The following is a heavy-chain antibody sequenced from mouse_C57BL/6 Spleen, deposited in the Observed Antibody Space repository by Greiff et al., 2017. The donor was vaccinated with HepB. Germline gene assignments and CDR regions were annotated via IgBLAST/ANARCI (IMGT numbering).Heavy chain of an antibody. D-gene: IGHD2-13*01. Sequence: EVQGVESGGGLVKPGGSLKLSCAASGFTFSDYGMHWVRQAPEKGLEWVAYISSGSSTIYYADTVKGRFTISRDNAKNTLFLQMTSLRSEDTAMYGCASMTTGLAYWGQGTRVTVAA. CDR1: GFTFSDYG. V-gene: IGHV5-17*01. CDR3: ASMTTGLAY. CDR2: ISSGSSTI. J-gene: IGHJ3*01.